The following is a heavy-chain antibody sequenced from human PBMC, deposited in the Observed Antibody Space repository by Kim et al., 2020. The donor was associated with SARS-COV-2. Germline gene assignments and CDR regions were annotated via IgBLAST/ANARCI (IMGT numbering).Heavy chain of an antibody. CDR3: ARWAGGAAAGTFDY. J-gene: IGHJ4*02. D-gene: IGHD6-13*01. V-gene: IGHV1-3*01. Sequence: SQKFLGRVTITRDTSASTAYMGLSSLRSEDTAGYYCARWAGGAAAGTFDYWGQGTLVTVSS.